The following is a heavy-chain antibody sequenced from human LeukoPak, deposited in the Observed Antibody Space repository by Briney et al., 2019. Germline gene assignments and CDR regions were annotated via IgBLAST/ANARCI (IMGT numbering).Heavy chain of an antibody. CDR3: ARRKSGYSYGPNPNFDY. V-gene: IGHV4-39*07. CDR2: IYYSGST. CDR1: GGSISSSSYY. J-gene: IGHJ4*02. D-gene: IGHD5-18*01. Sequence: SETLSLTCTVSGGSISSSSYYWGWIRQPPGKGLEWIGSIYYSGSTYYNPSPKSRVTISVDTSKNQFSLKLSSVTAADTAVYYCARRKSGYSYGPNPNFDYWGQGTLVTVSS.